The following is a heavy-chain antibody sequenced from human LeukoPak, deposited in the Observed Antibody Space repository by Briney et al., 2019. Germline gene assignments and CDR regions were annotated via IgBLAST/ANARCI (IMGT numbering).Heavy chain of an antibody. D-gene: IGHD3-10*01. CDR1: GGSISSYY. J-gene: IGHJ6*03. CDR3: ARHRGYYGSGSFLPSGYYYYMDV. CDR2: IYYSGST. V-gene: IGHV4-59*08. Sequence: SETLSLTCTVSGGSISSYYWSWIRQPPGKGLEWIGYIYYSGSTNYNPSLKSRVTISVDTSKNQFSLKLSSVTAADTAVYYCARHRGYYGSGSFLPSGYYYYMDVWGKGTTVTISS.